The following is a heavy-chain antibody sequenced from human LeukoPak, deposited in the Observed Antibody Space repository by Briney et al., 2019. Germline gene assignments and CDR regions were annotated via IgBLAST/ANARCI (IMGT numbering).Heavy chain of an antibody. J-gene: IGHJ6*02. CDR3: ARDHYYGSGSYYQPPYGMDV. CDR1: GGSISSGGYY. Sequence: SETLSLTCTVSGGSISSGGYYWRWIRQHPGKGLEWIGYIYYSGSTYYNPSLKSRVTISVDTSKNQFSLKLSSVTAADTAVYYCARDHYYGSGSYYQPPYGMDVWGQGTTVTVSS. CDR2: IYYSGST. V-gene: IGHV4-31*03. D-gene: IGHD3-10*01.